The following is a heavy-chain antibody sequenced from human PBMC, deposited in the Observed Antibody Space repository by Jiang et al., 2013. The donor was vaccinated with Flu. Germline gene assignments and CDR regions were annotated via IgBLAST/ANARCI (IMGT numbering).Heavy chain of an antibody. Sequence: VQLVESGPEVKKPGESLKISCKGSGYSFTNYWIGWVRQMPGKGPEWMGIIYPGDSDTRYSPSFRGQVTISVDNSINTAFLQWSSLEASDTAMYFCARHEQQLLKGPFDYWGQGTLVTVSS. V-gene: IGHV5-51*01. CDR2: IYPGDSDT. CDR3: ARHEQQLLKGPFDY. D-gene: IGHD6-13*01. J-gene: IGHJ4*02. CDR1: GYSFTNYW.